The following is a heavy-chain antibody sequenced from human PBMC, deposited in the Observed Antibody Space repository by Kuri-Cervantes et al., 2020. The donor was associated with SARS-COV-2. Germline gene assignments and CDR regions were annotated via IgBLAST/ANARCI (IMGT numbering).Heavy chain of an antibody. CDR1: GFTFSGHW. CDR2: INPDGSYA. V-gene: IGHV3-74*01. CDR3: ARALGGSESF. J-gene: IGHJ6*02. D-gene: IGHD1-26*01. Sequence: GESLKISCAASGFTFSGHWIHWVRQAPGKGLVWVSRINPDGSYANNADSVKGRFTISRDNAKSSLYLQMNSLRVEDTAVYYCARALGGSESFWGQGTTVTVSS.